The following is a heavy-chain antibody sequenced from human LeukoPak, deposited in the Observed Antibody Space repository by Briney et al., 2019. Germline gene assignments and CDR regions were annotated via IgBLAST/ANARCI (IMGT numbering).Heavy chain of an antibody. CDR1: GYSISNNYF. Sequence: PSETLSLTCVVSGYSISNNYFWGWIRQSPGKGLEWIGTVSRSGTTYYNPSFKSRVIISIDTSKNQFSLKLISMTAADTAVYYCTRLVPAWEGGGSNYWGRGTLVTVSS. D-gene: IGHD1-26*01. V-gene: IGHV4-38-2*01. J-gene: IGHJ4*01. CDR3: TRLVPAWEGGGSNY. CDR2: VSRSGTT.